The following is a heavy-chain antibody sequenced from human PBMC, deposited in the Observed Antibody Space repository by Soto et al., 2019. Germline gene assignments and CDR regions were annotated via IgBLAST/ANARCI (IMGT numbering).Heavy chain of an antibody. V-gene: IGHV5-10-1*01. CDR2: IDPSDSYT. CDR3: ARALRWVDTAMVNGYYYYGMDV. D-gene: IGHD5-18*01. Sequence: PGESLKISCKGSGYSFTTYWISWARQMPGKGLEWMGRIDPSDSYTNYSPSFQGHVTISADKSISTAYLQWSSLKASDTAMYYCARALRWVDTAMVNGYYYYGMDVWGQGTTVTVSS. CDR1: GYSFTTYW. J-gene: IGHJ6*02.